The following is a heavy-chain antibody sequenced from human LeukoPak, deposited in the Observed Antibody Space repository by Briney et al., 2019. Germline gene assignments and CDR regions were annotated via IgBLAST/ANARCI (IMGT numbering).Heavy chain of an antibody. CDR3: ARDETHYDSSGYYFF. D-gene: IGHD3-22*01. V-gene: IGHV1-46*01. CDR1: GYTFTSYY. CDR2: INPSGGST. J-gene: IGHJ4*02. Sequence: ASVKVSCKASGYTFTSYYMHWVRQAPGQGLEWMGIINPSGGSTSYAQKFQGRVTMTRDTSTSTVYMELSSLRSEDTAVYYCARDETHYDSSGYYFFWGQGTLVTVSS.